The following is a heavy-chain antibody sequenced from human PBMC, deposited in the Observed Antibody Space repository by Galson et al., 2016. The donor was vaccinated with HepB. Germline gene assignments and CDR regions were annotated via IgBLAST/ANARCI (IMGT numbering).Heavy chain of an antibody. CDR2: INHSGSS. J-gene: IGHJ3*02. D-gene: IGHD1-14*01. V-gene: IGHV4-34*01. CDR3: ARAGNFLDTFDI. Sequence: SGPGLVKPSETLSLTCAVYGGSFTHYYWGWIRQPPGKGLEWIGEINHSGSSNYNPSLKSRVALSVDTSKNQFSLKVTSVTAADTALYYCARAGNFLDTFDIWGHGTMVTVSS. CDR1: GGSFTHYY.